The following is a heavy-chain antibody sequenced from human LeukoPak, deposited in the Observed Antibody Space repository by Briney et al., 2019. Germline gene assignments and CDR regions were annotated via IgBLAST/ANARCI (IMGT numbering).Heavy chain of an antibody. CDR2: ISGSGGST. CDR1: GFTFSSYA. Sequence: PGGSLRLSCAASGFTFSSYAMSWVRQAPGKGLEWVSAISGSGGSTYYADSVKGRFTISRDNSKNTLYLQMNSLRAEDTAVYYCARDLYGSSWYGTNFDYWGQGTLVTVSS. D-gene: IGHD6-13*01. J-gene: IGHJ4*02. V-gene: IGHV3-23*01. CDR3: ARDLYGSSWYGTNFDY.